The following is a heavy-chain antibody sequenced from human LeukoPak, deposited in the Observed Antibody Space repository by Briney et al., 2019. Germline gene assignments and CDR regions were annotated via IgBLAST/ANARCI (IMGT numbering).Heavy chain of an antibody. CDR3: ARRKNSGWSTDAFDI. V-gene: IGHV4-59*08. CDR2: IYYSGST. D-gene: IGHD6-19*01. Sequence: PSETLSLTCTVSGGFISSYYWSWIRQPPGKGLEWIGYIYYSGSTNYNPSLKSRVTISVDTSKNQFSLNLSSVTAADTAVYYCARRKNSGWSTDAFDIWGQGTMVTVSS. J-gene: IGHJ3*02. CDR1: GGFISSYY.